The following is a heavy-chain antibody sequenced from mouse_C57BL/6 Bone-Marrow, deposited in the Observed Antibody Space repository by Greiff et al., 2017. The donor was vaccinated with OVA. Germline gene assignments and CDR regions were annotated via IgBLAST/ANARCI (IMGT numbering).Heavy chain of an antibody. CDR1: GYTFTSYV. J-gene: IGHJ3*01. CDR2: IYPRSGNT. Sequence: VKLQESGAELARPGASVKLSCKASGYTFTSYVISWVKQRTGQGLEWIGEIYPRSGNTYYNEKFKGKATLTADKSSSTAYMELRSLTSEDSAVYFCAGDDAYWGQGTLVTVSA. D-gene: IGHD2-13*01. V-gene: IGHV1-81*01. CDR3: AGDDAY.